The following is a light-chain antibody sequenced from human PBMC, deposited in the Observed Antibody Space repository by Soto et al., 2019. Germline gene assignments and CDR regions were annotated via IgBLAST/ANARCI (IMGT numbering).Light chain of an antibody. V-gene: IGLV1-47*01. CDR2: RNN. CDR1: SSNIGSNY. J-gene: IGLJ7*01. Sequence: QSVLTQPPSASGTPGQRVTISCSGSSSNIGSNYVYWYQQLTGTAPKLLIYRNNQRPSGVPDRFSGSKSGTSASLAISGLRSEDEADYDCAAWDDSLSGPVFGGGTQLTVL. CDR3: AAWDDSLSGPV.